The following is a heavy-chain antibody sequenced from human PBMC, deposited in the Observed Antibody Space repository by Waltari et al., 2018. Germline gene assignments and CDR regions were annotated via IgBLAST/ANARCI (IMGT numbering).Heavy chain of an antibody. CDR2: ISSSGRTI. Sequence: EVQLVESGGGLVQPGGSLRLSCAASGFTFSSYEMNWVRQAPGKGVEWVLDISSSGRTIYYADSVKGRFTISRDNSKNSLHLQMNSLRAEDTAVYYCARDISVGMDVWGQGTTVTVSS. D-gene: IGHD3-3*02. J-gene: IGHJ6*02. CDR3: ARDISVGMDV. V-gene: IGHV3-48*03. CDR1: GFTFSSYE.